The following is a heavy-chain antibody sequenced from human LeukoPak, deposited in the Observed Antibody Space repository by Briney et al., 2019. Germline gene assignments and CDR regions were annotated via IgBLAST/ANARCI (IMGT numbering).Heavy chain of an antibody. Sequence: SETLSLTCAVYGGSFSGYYWSWIRQPPGKGLEWIGYIYYTGSTNYNPSLKSRITMSVDTLKNQFSLKLNSVTAADTAVYYCARVDDYNSLYWGQGTLVSVSS. CDR2: IYYTGST. J-gene: IGHJ4*02. CDR1: GGSFSGYY. CDR3: ARVDDYNSLY. V-gene: IGHV4-59*01. D-gene: IGHD5-24*01.